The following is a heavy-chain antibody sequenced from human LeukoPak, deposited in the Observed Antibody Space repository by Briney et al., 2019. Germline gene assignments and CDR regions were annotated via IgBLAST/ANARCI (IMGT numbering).Heavy chain of an antibody. D-gene: IGHD6-19*01. J-gene: IGHJ3*02. Sequence: ASVKVSCKASGYTFTSYDINWVRQATGQELEWMGWMNPNSGNTGYAQKFQGRVTITRNTSISTAYMELSSLRSEDTAVYYCAGSIAVAGYDAFDIRGQGTMVTVSS. CDR1: GYTFTSYD. V-gene: IGHV1-8*03. CDR3: AGSIAVAGYDAFDI. CDR2: MNPNSGNT.